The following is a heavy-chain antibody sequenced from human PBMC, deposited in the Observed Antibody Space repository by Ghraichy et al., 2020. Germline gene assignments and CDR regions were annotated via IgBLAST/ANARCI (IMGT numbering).Heavy chain of an antibody. V-gene: IGHV3-21*01. D-gene: IGHD6-19*01. CDR1: GFSLSNYN. J-gene: IGHJ4*02. CDR2: ISSTGAYI. Sequence: LSLTCAASGFSLSNYNINWVRQAPGKGLEWVSSISSTGAYIYYADSVKGRFTISRDNAKNSVYLQMNSLGAEDTAGYYCAVLAVAVPFDYWGQGTLVTVSS. CDR3: AVLAVAVPFDY.